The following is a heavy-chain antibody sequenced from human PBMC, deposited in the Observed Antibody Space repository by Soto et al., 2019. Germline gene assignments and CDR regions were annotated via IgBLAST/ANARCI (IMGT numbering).Heavy chain of an antibody. CDR3: ARHELRLRNSGSFYNAHFDP. CDR2: ISYSGAT. D-gene: IGHD1-26*01. CDR1: GGSISFASSIYY. V-gene: IGHV4-39*01. J-gene: IGHJ5*02. Sequence: PSETLSLTCSVSGGSISFASSIYYWGWIRQPPGKGLEWIASISYSGATFHNPSLKSRVTISTDKSKNQFSLQLSSVTAGDTAVYFCARHELRLRNSGSFYNAHFDPWGQGALVTVSS.